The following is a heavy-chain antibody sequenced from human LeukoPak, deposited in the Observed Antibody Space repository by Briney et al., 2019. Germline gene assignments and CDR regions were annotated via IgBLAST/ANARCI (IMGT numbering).Heavy chain of an antibody. V-gene: IGHV3-30*18. D-gene: IGHD1-1*01. J-gene: IGHJ4*02. Sequence: PGQSLRLSCAASGFTFRNYGMHWVRQAPGEGLEWVAVVSYDGRNTYYVDSVKGRFTVSRDNSKNTLYLQMNNLRVEDTAVYYCANLRGNNWYIEYWGQGTLVTVSS. CDR1: GFTFRNYG. CDR3: ANLRGNNWYIEY. CDR2: VSYDGRNT.